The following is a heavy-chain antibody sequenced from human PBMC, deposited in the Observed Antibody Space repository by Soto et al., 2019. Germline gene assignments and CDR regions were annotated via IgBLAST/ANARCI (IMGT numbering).Heavy chain of an antibody. Sequence: QITLKESGPTLVKPTQTLTLTCTFSGFSLSTTGVGVGWIRQPPRKALEWLALIFWDDDKRYSPSLKSRLTITKDTSKNQVVLTMTNMDPVDTGTYSCAHASGSPQGFDPWGQGTLVTVSS. V-gene: IGHV2-5*02. CDR3: AHASGSPQGFDP. D-gene: IGHD1-26*01. J-gene: IGHJ5*02. CDR1: GFSLSTTGVG. CDR2: IFWDDDK.